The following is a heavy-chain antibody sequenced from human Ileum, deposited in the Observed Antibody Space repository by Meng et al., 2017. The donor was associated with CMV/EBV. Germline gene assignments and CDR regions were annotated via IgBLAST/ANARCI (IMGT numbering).Heavy chain of an antibody. Sequence: GESLKISCAASGFIFSSYGMHWVRQAPGKRLEWVSYIGVSETITSYADSVRGRFTISRDNAKNSLYLQMNSLRVEDTAVYYCARDQVGIIDLDYWGQGALVTVSS. V-gene: IGHV3-48*01. CDR2: IGVSETIT. D-gene: IGHD2-21*01. CDR1: GFIFSSYG. J-gene: IGHJ4*02. CDR3: ARDQVGIIDLDY.